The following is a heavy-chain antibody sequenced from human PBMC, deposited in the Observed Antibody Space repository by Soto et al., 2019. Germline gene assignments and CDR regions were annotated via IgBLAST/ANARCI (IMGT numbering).Heavy chain of an antibody. CDR1: GFTFSSYG. Sequence: PGGSLRLSCAASGFTFSSYGMHWVRKDPGKGLEWVAVIWYDGSNKYYADSVKGRFTISRDNSKNTLYLQMNSLRAEDTAVYYCARDGQSMVFPTKRHYYYMDVWGKGTTVTVSS. V-gene: IGHV3-33*01. D-gene: IGHD3-10*01. CDR3: ARDGQSMVFPTKRHYYYMDV. J-gene: IGHJ6*03. CDR2: IWYDGSNK.